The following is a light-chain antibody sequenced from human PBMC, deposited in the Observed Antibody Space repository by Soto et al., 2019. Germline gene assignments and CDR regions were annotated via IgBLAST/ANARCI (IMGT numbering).Light chain of an antibody. Sequence: QSALIQPPSVSGSPGQSVTISCTGTSSDVGSYDYVSWYQQHPGTVPKPMIYNVNTQPSGVPDRFSGSKSGNTASLTISGLQAEDEADYYCSSYGNTRGTLEVVLFGGGTKLTVL. CDR1: SSDVGSYDY. CDR3: SSYGNTRGTLEVVL. V-gene: IGLV2-18*02. CDR2: NVN. J-gene: IGLJ2*01.